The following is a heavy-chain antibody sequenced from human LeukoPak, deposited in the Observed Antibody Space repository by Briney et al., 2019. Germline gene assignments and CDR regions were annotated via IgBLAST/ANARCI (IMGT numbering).Heavy chain of an antibody. V-gene: IGHV4-59*01. D-gene: IGHD3-10*01. J-gene: IGHJ4*02. Sequence: SESLSLTCTVSGGSISSYYWSWIRQPPGKGLQWIGYIYSSGSTNYNPSLKSRGTISVDTSKNQFSLKLTSVTAADTAVYYCARVSLVRGAPDYYFDYWGQGTLVTVSS. CDR3: ARVSLVRGAPDYYFDY. CDR1: GGSISSYY. CDR2: IYSSGST.